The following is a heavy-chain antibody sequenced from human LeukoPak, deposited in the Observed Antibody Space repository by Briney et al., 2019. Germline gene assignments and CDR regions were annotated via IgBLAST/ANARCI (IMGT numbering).Heavy chain of an antibody. CDR3: ARGSGIAAASDY. V-gene: IGHV4-59*12. D-gene: IGHD6-13*01. Sequence: PSETLSLTCTVSGGSISSYYWSWIRQPPGKGLEWIGYIYYSGSTNYNPSLKSRVTISVDTSKNQFSLKLSSVTAADTAVYYCARGSGIAAASDYWGQGTLVTVSS. CDR2: IYYSGST. J-gene: IGHJ4*02. CDR1: GGSISSYY.